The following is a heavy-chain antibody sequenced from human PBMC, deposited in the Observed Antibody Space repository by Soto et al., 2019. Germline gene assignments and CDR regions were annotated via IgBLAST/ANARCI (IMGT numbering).Heavy chain of an antibody. D-gene: IGHD2-21*02. CDR1: GGTFSSYA. Sequence: QVQLVQSGAEVKKPGSSVKVSCKASGGTFSSYAISWVRQAPGQGLEWMGGIIPIFGTANYAQKFQDRVTITADESTSTAYMELSSLRSEDTAVYYCARDPLSYCGGDCYTRGDWFDPWGQGTLVTVSS. J-gene: IGHJ5*02. CDR2: IIPIFGTA. CDR3: ARDPLSYCGGDCYTRGDWFDP. V-gene: IGHV1-69*01.